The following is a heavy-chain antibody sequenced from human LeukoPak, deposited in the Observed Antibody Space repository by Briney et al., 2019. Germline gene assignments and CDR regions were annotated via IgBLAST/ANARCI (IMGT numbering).Heavy chain of an antibody. J-gene: IGHJ4*02. V-gene: IGHV4-38-2*01. Sequence: SETLSLTCAVSGYSVSSGFFWGWIRQPPGKGLEWIATIYHNGITHYNPSLKSRVTISVYTSKNQFSLKMSSVTAADTAVYYCTRGVALSDHGIIDSWGQGTLATVSS. CDR2: IYHNGIT. CDR1: GYSVSSGFF. D-gene: IGHD1-1*01. CDR3: TRGVALSDHGIIDS.